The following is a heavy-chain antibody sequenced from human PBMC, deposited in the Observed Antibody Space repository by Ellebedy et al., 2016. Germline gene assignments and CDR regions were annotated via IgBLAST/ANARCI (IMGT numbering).Heavy chain of an antibody. V-gene: IGHV3-30*18. CDR1: GFTFSSYG. CDR2: ISYDGSNK. J-gene: IGHJ6*03. D-gene: IGHD5/OR15-5a*01. Sequence: GESLKISXAASGFTFSSYGMHCVRQAPGKGLEWVAVISYDGSNKYYADSVKGRFTISRDNSKNTLYLQMNSLRAEDTAVYYCAKGAPRSSYYYYYMDVWGKGNTVTVSS. CDR3: AKGAPRSSYYYYYMDV.